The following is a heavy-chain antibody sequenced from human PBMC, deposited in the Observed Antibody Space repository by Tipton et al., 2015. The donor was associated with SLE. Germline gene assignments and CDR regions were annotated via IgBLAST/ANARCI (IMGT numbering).Heavy chain of an antibody. CDR2: MNPNSGST. D-gene: IGHD2-2*01. CDR3: ARERGRGCSSSTSCRGGAFDI. V-gene: IGHV1-2*02. Sequence: QSGPEVKKPGASVKVSCKASGYTFTGYDMHWVRQATGQGLEWMGWMNPNSGSTNYAQKFQGRVTMTRDTSISTAYMELSRLRSDDTAVYACARERGRGCSSSTSCRGGAFDIWGQGTMVTVSS. J-gene: IGHJ3*02. CDR1: GYTFTGYD.